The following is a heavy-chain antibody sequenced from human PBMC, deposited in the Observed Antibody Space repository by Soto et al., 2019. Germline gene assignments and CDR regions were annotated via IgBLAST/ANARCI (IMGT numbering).Heavy chain of an antibody. V-gene: IGHV1-18*04. D-gene: IGHD6-6*01. CDR3: ARDSTARLAWFDP. J-gene: IGHJ5*02. Sequence: GASVKVSCKASGYTFTTYDITWVRQAPGQGLEWMGWISGYNGNTKYAQRLQGRVTMTTETSTSTACMELRSLRSDDTAVYYCARDSTARLAWFDPWGQGTLVTVSS. CDR2: ISGYNGNT. CDR1: GYTFTTYD.